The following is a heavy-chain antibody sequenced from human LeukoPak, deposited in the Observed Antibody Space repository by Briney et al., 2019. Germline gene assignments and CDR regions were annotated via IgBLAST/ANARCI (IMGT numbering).Heavy chain of an antibody. CDR3: ASAKYNWNDVREYYFDY. Sequence: SETLSLTCTVSGGSISSSSYYWGWIRQPPGKGLEWIGSIYYSGSTYYNPSLKSRVTISVDTSKNQFSLKLSSVTAADTAVYYCASAKYNWNDVREYYFDYWGQGTLVTVSS. V-gene: IGHV4-39*01. CDR2: IYYSGST. CDR1: GGSISSSSYY. J-gene: IGHJ4*02. D-gene: IGHD1-1*01.